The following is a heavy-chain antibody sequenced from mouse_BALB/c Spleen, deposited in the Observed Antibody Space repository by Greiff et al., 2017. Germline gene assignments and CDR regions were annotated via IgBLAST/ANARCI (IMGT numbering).Heavy chain of an antibody. Sequence: DLVKPGASVKLSCKASGYTFTSYWINWIKQRPGQGLEWIGRIAPGSGSTYYNEMFKGKATLTVDTSSSTAYIQLSSLSSEDSAVYFCARGDGGFAYWGQGTLVTVSA. CDR1: GYTFTSYW. CDR3: ARGDGGFAY. D-gene: IGHD3-3*01. J-gene: IGHJ3*01. V-gene: IGHV1S41*01. CDR2: IAPGSGST.